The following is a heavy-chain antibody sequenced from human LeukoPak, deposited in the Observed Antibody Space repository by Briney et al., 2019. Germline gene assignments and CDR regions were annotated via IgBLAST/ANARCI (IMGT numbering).Heavy chain of an antibody. CDR3: ARAQRGNWFDP. CDR2: IHYSGST. CDR1: GGSVSSGSYY. J-gene: IGHJ5*02. Sequence: SETLSLTCSVSGGSVSSGSYYWSWIRQPPGKGPEWIGYIHYSGSTNYNPSLKSRVTISVDTSKNQFSLKLSSVTAADTAVYYCARAQRGNWFDPWGQGTLVTVSS. V-gene: IGHV4-61*01.